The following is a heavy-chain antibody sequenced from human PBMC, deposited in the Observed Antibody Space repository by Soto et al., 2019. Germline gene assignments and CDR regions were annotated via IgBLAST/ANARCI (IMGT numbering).Heavy chain of an antibody. CDR2: INSDGSGT. CDR1: GFTFSSYW. V-gene: IGHV3-74*01. D-gene: IGHD3-22*01. J-gene: IGHJ4*02. Sequence: PGGSLRLSCAASGFTFSSYWMHWVRQAPGKGLVWVSRINSDGSGTSYADSVKGRFTISRDNAKNTLYLQMNSLRAEDTAVYYCATPYYYDSSGYYYDTPFDYWGQGTLVTVSS. CDR3: ATPYYYDSSGYYYDTPFDY.